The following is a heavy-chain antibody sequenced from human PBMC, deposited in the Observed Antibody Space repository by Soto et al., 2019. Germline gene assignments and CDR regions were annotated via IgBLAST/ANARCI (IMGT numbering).Heavy chain of an antibody. CDR1: GFTFSNAW. CDR2: IKSKTDGGTT. Sequence: GSLRLSCGASGFTFSNAWMSWVRQAPGKGLEWVGRIKSKTDGGTTDYAAPVKGRFTISRDDSKNTLYLQMNSLKTEDTAVYYCTTDSNYYDSSGCFDYWGQGTLVTVSS. CDR3: TTDSNYYDSSGCFDY. D-gene: IGHD3-22*01. J-gene: IGHJ4*02. V-gene: IGHV3-15*01.